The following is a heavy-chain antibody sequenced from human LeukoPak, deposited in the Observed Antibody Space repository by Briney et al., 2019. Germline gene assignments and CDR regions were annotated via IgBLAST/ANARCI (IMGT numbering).Heavy chain of an antibody. CDR3: ARRATHYYDSSGYYYFDY. CDR2: INYSGST. Sequence: GSLRLSCAASGFTFSTYWMGWIRQPPGKGLEWIGSINYSGSTNHSPSLKSRVTISVDTSKNQFSLKLSSVTAADTAVYYCARRATHYYDSSGYYYFDYWGQGTLVTVSS. J-gene: IGHJ4*02. D-gene: IGHD3-22*01. V-gene: IGHV4-39*01. CDR1: GFTFSTYW.